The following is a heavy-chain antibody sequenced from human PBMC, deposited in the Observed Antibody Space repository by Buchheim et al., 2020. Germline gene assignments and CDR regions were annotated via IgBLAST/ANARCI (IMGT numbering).Heavy chain of an antibody. Sequence: EVQLVESGGGLVQPGGSLRLSCAASGFTFSSYAMSWVRQAPGKGLEWVSAIRGSGGSTYYDDSVMGRFTISRDNSKITLYLKMNSLRAEDTAVYYCAKGGVGAMIVVVITADYWGQGTL. V-gene: IGHV3-23*04. CDR2: IRGSGGST. D-gene: IGHD3-22*01. CDR1: GFTFSSYA. J-gene: IGHJ4*02. CDR3: AKGGVGAMIVVVITADY.